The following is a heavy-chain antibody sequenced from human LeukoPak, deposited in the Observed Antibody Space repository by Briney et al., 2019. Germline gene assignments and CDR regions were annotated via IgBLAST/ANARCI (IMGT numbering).Heavy chain of an antibody. CDR1: GDSISSGSYY. V-gene: IGHV4-39*07. D-gene: IGHD3-3*01. CDR2: INHSGST. Sequence: SQTLSLTCTVSGDSISSGSYYWSWIRQPPGKGLEWIGEINHSGSTNYNPSLKSRVTISVDTSKNQFSLKLSSVTAADTAVYYRARESPIRAYYDFWSGYGSNWFDPWGQGTLVTVSS. J-gene: IGHJ5*02. CDR3: ARESPIRAYYDFWSGYGSNWFDP.